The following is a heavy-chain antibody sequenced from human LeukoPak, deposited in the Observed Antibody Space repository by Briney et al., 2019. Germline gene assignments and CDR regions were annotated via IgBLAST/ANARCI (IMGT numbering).Heavy chain of an antibody. CDR2: IRSDGTNR. CDR3: AKEAIRQQLVLHY. V-gene: IGHV3-30*02. Sequence: PGGSLRLSCAASGFTFTSHGMHWVRQAPGKGLEWVAFIRSDGTNRYYADSVKGRFTISRDISKNTLYLQMNSLRVEDTAVYYCAKEAIRQQLVLHYWGQGTLVTVSS. D-gene: IGHD6-13*01. CDR1: GFTFTSHG. J-gene: IGHJ4*02.